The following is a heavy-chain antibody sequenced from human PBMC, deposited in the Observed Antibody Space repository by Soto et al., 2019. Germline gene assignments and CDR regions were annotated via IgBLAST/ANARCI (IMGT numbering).Heavy chain of an antibody. CDR3: ARHPDYGGNYYYYGMDV. CDR2: IYYKGYT. Sequence: PSETLSLTCTSSGDSISDSSFYWAWIRQPPGKGLEWIGSIYYKGYTKYNPSLESRVTITVDTSRNQFSLRLSSVTAADSAVHFCARHPDYGGNYYYYGMDVWGPGTTVT. J-gene: IGHJ6*02. D-gene: IGHD4-17*01. V-gene: IGHV4-39*01. CDR1: GDSISDSSFY.